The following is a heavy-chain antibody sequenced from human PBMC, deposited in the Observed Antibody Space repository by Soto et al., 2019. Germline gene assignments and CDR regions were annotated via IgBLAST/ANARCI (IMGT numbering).Heavy chain of an antibody. Sequence: QVQLVQSGAEVKKPGSSVKVSCKASGGTFSSYAISWVRQAPGQGLEWMGGISPIFGTANYAQKFQGRVTITADESTSTAYMELSSLRSEDTAVYYCAREPILDYGDYLGDFDYWGQGTLVTVSS. D-gene: IGHD4-17*01. CDR1: GGTFSSYA. J-gene: IGHJ4*02. V-gene: IGHV1-69*01. CDR3: AREPILDYGDYLGDFDY. CDR2: ISPIFGTA.